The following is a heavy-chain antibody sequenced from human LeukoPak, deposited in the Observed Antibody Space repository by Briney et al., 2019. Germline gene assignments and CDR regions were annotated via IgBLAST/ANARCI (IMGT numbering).Heavy chain of an antibody. V-gene: IGHV1-2*02. CDR2: IDPVSGGT. D-gene: IGHD2-2*01. Sequence: ASVTLSCKTSGHNFIDYYIHWVRQAHGQGLEWVGRIDPVSGGTHYAQKFQVRVTMTRDTSSSTVYMEMSGLKSDDTALYYGARAAGPYTTSRFDYWGQGTLVTVSS. J-gene: IGHJ4*02. CDR1: GHNFIDYY. CDR3: ARAAGPYTTSRFDY.